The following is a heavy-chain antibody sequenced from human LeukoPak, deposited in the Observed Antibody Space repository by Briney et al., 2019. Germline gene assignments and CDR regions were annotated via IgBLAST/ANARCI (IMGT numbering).Heavy chain of an antibody. CDR1: GGSFSGYY. J-gene: IGHJ6*03. CDR2: INHSGST. D-gene: IGHD3-3*01. Sequence: SETLSLTCAVYGGSFSGYYWSWIRQPPGKGLEWIGEINHSGSTNYSPSLKSRVTISVDTSKNQFSLKLSSVAAADTAVYYCARQHVTIFGVVIRYYMDVWGKGTTVTVSS. CDR3: ARQHVTIFGVVIRYYMDV. V-gene: IGHV4-34*01.